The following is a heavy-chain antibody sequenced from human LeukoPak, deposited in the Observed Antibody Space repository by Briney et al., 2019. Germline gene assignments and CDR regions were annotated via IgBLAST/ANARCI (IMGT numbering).Heavy chain of an antibody. CDR1: GGTFSSYA. CDR2: IIPIFGAA. Sequence: SVKVSCKASGGTFSSYAISWVRQAPGQGLEWMGGIIPIFGAANYAQKFQGRVTVTADESTSTAYMELSSLRSEDTAEYYCARAGQLYDVAFDIWGQGTMVTVSS. J-gene: IGHJ3*02. CDR3: ARAGQLYDVAFDI. D-gene: IGHD2-2*02. V-gene: IGHV1-69*13.